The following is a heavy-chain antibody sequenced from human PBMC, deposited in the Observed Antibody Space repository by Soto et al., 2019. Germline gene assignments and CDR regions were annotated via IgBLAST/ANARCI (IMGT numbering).Heavy chain of an antibody. J-gene: IGHJ4*02. Sequence: QVQLVQSGAEEKKPGASVKVSCKASGYTFTSYAMHWVRQAPGQRLEWMGWINAGNGNTKYSQKFQDRVTITRDTSAWTDSMGLGSLRSEATAAAYCAGEVRGSSCVYWGQGTLVTVSS. D-gene: IGHD6-13*01. V-gene: IGHV1-3*05. CDR2: INAGNGNT. CDR1: GYTFTSYA. CDR3: AGEVRGSSCVY.